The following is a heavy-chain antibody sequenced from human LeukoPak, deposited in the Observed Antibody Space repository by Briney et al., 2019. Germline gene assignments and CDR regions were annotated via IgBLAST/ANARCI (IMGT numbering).Heavy chain of an antibody. Sequence: GASVKVSCKASGYTFISYYMHWVRQAPGQGLEWMGIINPSGGTTSYAQKFQGRVTMTRDTSTSTVYMELSSLRSEDTAVYYCARDPSVSGYSFGYFDYWGQGTLVTVSS. J-gene: IGHJ4*02. CDR3: ARDPSVSGYSFGYFDY. CDR1: GYTFISYY. D-gene: IGHD5-18*01. V-gene: IGHV1-46*01. CDR2: INPSGGTT.